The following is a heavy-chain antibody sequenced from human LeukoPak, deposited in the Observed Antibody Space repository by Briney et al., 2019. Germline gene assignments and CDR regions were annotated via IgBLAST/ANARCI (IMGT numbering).Heavy chain of an antibody. CDR1: GYTFTSYD. CDR2: MNPNSGNT. V-gene: IGHV1-8*01. J-gene: IGHJ4*02. CDR3: ARRHGRCSDGSCYYPDY. Sequence: ASVKVSCKASGYTFTSYDINWVRQATGQGLEWMGWMNPNSGNTGYAQKFQGKVTMTRNSSITTAYMELSSLRSEDTAVYYCARRHGRCSDGSCYYPDYWGQGTLVTVSS. D-gene: IGHD2-15*01.